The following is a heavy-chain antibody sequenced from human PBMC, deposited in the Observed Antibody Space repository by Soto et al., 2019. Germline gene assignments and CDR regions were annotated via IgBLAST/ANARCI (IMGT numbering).Heavy chain of an antibody. J-gene: IGHJ4*02. CDR3: ARGPYFDWSYAGGFDS. CDR2: INHSGST. CDR1: GGSFSGYY. D-gene: IGHD3-9*01. V-gene: IGHV4-34*01. Sequence: SETLSLTCAVYGGSFSGYYWSWIRQPPGKGLEWIGEINHSGSTNYNPSLKSRVTISVDTSKNQFSLKLSSVTAADTAVYYCARGPYFDWSYAGGFDSWGQGTLVTVSS.